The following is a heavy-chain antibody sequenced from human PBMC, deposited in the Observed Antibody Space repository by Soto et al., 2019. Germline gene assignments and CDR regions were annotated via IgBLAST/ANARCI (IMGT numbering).Heavy chain of an antibody. D-gene: IGHD2-2*01. CDR1: GGSISSYH. CDR3: ASYCSSTSCYSGSEAFDY. Sequence: SETLSLTCTVSGGSISSYHWSWIRQPPGKGLEWIGYIYYSGSTNYNPSLKSRVTISVDTSKNQFSLKLSSVTAADTAVYYCASYCSSTSCYSGSEAFDYWGQGTLVTVSS. J-gene: IGHJ4*02. CDR2: IYYSGST. V-gene: IGHV4-59*01.